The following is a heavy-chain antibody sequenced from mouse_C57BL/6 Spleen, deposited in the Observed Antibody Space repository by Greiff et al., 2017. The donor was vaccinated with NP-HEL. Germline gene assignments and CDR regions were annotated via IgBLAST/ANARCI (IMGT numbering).Heavy chain of an antibody. D-gene: IGHD1-1*01. CDR1: GYTFTDYN. J-gene: IGHJ1*03. CDR3: ARDDHYYGSTYWYFDV. V-gene: IGHV1-22*01. Sequence: EVKLVESGPELVKPGASVKMSCKASGYTFTDYNMHWVKQSHGKSLEWIGYINPNNGGTSYNQKFKGKATLTVNKSSSTAYMELRSLTSEDSAVYYCARDDHYYGSTYWYFDVWGTGTTVTVSS. CDR2: INPNNGGT.